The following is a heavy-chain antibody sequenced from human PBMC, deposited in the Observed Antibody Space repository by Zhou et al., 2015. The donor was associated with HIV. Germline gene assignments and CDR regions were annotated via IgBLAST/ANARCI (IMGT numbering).Heavy chain of an antibody. CDR3: ARSTFNYDLN. V-gene: IGHV3-11*01. J-gene: IGHJ4*02. Sequence: QVQLLESGGGLVKPGGSLKLSCAASGFTFSDYYMSWIRQAPGKGLEWISYITTSGRTIYYADSVKGRFSISRDNGKNSLYLQMNSLRVDDTAVYYCARSTFNYDLNWGLGTLVTVSS. D-gene: IGHD3-22*01. CDR2: ITTSGRTI. CDR1: GFTFSDYY.